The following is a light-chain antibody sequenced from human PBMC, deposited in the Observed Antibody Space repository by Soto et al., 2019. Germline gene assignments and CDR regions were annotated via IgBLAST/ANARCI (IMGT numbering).Light chain of an antibody. CDR1: QGFRND. V-gene: IGKV1-6*01. J-gene: IGKJ1*01. CDR2: AAS. Sequence: AIQMTQSPSSLSASVGDRVTITCRTSQGFRNDLGWYQQKPGKAPKLLIYAASYLQSGVPSRFSGSGSVTDFTLTISSLQPEDFATYYCLQDYDFPLTFGQGTTVEI. CDR3: LQDYDFPLT.